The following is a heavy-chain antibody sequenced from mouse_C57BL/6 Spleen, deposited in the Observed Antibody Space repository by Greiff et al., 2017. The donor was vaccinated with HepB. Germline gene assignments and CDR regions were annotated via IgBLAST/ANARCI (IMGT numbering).Heavy chain of an antibody. D-gene: IGHD1-1*01. CDR3: ARESITTVPWFAY. J-gene: IGHJ3*01. Sequence: LVESGAELVRPGTSVKVSCKASGYAFTNYLIEWVKQRPGQGLEWIGVINPGSGGTNYNEKFKGKATLTADKSSSTAYMQLSSLTSEDSAVYFCARESITTVPWFAYWGQGTLVTVSA. V-gene: IGHV1-54*01. CDR1: GYAFTNYL. CDR2: INPGSGGT.